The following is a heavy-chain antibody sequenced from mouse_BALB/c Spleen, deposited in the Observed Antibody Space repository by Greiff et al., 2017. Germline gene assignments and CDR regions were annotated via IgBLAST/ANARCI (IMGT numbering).Heavy chain of an antibody. J-gene: IGHJ4*01. Sequence: VKLVESGAELVRPGTSVKVSCKASGYAFTNYLIEWVKQRPGQGLEWIGVINPVSGGTNYNEKFKGKATLTADKSSSTEYMQLSNLPSDDSAVYFCAGSVFSYYYAMDYWGQGTSVTVSS. V-gene: IGHV1-54*01. CDR3: AGSVFSYYYAMDY. CDR2: INPVSGGT. CDR1: GYAFTNYL.